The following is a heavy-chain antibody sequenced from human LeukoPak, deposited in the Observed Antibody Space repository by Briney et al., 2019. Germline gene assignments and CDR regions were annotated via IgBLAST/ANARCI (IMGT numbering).Heavy chain of an antibody. CDR2: IYSGGST. Sequence: AGGSLRLSCAASGFTVSSNYMSWVRQAPGKGLEWVSVIYSGGSTYYADSVKGRFTISRDNSKNTLYLQMNSLRAEDTAVYYCARDRRGIAAAGLSAFDIWGQGTMVTVSS. CDR3: ARDRRGIAAAGLSAFDI. D-gene: IGHD6-13*01. CDR1: GFTVSSNY. J-gene: IGHJ3*02. V-gene: IGHV3-66*01.